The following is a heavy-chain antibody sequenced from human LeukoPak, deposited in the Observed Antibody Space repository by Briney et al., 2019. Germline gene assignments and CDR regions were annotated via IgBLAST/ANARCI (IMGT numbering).Heavy chain of an antibody. CDR3: AKDRGSYGSGGSDY. CDR1: GFTFSSYW. V-gene: IGHV3-7*01. CDR2: IKQDGSEK. Sequence: GGSLRLSCAASGFTFSSYWMSWVRQAPGKGLEWVANIKQDGSEKYYVDSVKGRFTISRDNAKNSLYLQMNSLRAEDTAVYHCAKDRGSYGSGGSDYWGQGILVIVSS. D-gene: IGHD3-10*01. J-gene: IGHJ4*02.